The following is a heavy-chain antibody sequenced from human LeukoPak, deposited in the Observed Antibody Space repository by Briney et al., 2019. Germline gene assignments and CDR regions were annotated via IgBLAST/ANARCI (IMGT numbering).Heavy chain of an antibody. D-gene: IGHD1-26*01. CDR2: IYYSGST. CDR1: GGSISSYY. V-gene: IGHV4-59*01. J-gene: IGHJ4*02. Sequence: SETLSLTCTVSGGSISSYYWSWIRQPPGKGLEWIGYIYYSGSTNYNPSLKSRVTISVDTSKSQFSLKLSSVTAADTAVYYCARERGGSTFVDYWGQGTLVTVSS. CDR3: ARERGGSTFVDY.